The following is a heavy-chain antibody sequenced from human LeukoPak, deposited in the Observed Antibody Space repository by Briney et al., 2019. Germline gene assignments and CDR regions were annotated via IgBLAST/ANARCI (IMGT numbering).Heavy chain of an antibody. CDR3: AKGHGGKLGWYFDL. J-gene: IGHJ2*01. V-gene: IGHV3-23*01. D-gene: IGHD4-23*01. CDR1: GLTFSSYA. CDR2: ISGSGGST. Sequence: GGSLRLSCAASGLTFSSYAMSWVRQAPGKGLEWVSAISGSGGSTYYADSVKGRFTISRDNSKNTLYLQMSSLRAEDTAVYYCAKGHGGKLGWYFDLWGRGTLVTVSS.